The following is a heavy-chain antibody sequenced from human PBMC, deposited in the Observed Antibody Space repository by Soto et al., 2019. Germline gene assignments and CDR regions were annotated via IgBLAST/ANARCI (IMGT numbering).Heavy chain of an antibody. CDR2: MYYSGST. CDR1: GGSVSSGSYY. J-gene: IGHJ4*02. D-gene: IGHD1-26*01. CDR3: ASYSGSYAFDY. Sequence: SETLSLTCTVSGGSVSSGSYYWSWIRQPPGKGLEWIGYMYYSGSTNYNPSLKSRVTISVDTSKNQFSLKLSSVTAADTAVYYCASYSGSYAFDYWGQGTLVTVSS. V-gene: IGHV4-61*01.